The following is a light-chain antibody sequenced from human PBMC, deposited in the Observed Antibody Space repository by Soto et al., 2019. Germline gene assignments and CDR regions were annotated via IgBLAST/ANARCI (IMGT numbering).Light chain of an antibody. CDR3: QQYYTPTWT. Sequence: ILMTQSPDGLAVSLGEMSTINCKSSEIFLHSSNNKNNLAWYQQKPGQPPKLLTYWASTRESGVPDRFSGSGSGTDFTLTISSLQAADVAVYYCQQYYTPTWTFGQGTKVDIK. V-gene: IGKV4-1*01. J-gene: IGKJ1*01. CDR2: WAS. CDR1: EIFLHSSNNKNN.